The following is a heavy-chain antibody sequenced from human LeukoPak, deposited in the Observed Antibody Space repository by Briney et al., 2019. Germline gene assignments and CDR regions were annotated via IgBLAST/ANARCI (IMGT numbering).Heavy chain of an antibody. CDR1: GFPFSAYW. CDR2: INSDGTTT. CDR3: ARETIAVVPAALY. J-gene: IGHJ4*02. D-gene: IGHD2-2*01. V-gene: IGHV3-74*01. Sequence: GGSLRLSCGASGFPFSAYWMHWVRQVPGKGLVWVSRINSDGTTTNYADSVKGRFTISRDNAKNTLYLQMNSLRAEDTAVYYCARETIAVVPAALYWGQGTLVTVSS.